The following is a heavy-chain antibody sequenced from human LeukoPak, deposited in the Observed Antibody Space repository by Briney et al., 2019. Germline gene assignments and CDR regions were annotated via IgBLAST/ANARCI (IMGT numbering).Heavy chain of an antibody. J-gene: IGHJ4*02. D-gene: IGHD3-3*01. CDR1: GGSFSGYY. V-gene: IGHV4-34*01. CDR3: ASAIWRAFDY. CDR2: INHSGST. Sequence: SETLSLTCAVYGGSFSGYYWSWIRQPPGKGLEWIGEINHSGSTNYNPSLKSRVTISVDTSKNQFSLKLSSVTATDTAVYYCASAIWRAFDYWGQGTLVTVSS.